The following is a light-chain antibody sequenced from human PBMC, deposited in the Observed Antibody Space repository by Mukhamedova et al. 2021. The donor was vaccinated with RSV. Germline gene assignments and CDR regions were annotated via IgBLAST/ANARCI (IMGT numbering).Light chain of an antibody. V-gene: IGKV3-11*01. Sequence: MGSQSVSSYLAWYQQKPGQAPRLLIYDASNRATGIPARFSVSGSVTDFTLTISSLEPEDFAVYYCQQRSNWVWTFGQGTKVEIK. CDR2: DAS. J-gene: IGKJ1*01. CDR1: QSVSSY. CDR3: QQRSNWVWT.